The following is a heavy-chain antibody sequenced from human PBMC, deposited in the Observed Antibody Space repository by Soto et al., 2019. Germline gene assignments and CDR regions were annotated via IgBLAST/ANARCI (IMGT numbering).Heavy chain of an antibody. J-gene: IGHJ4*02. CDR3: ARGRALCSGGSCYPGYFDY. CDR1: GFTSSSYW. CDR2: IKQDGSEK. Sequence: EVQLVESGGGLVQPGGSLRLSCAASGFTSSSYWMSWVRQAPGKGLEWVANIKQDGSEKYYVDSVKGRFTISRDNAKNSLYLQMNSLRAEDTAVYYCARGRALCSGGSCYPGYFDYWGQGTLVTVSS. D-gene: IGHD2-15*01. V-gene: IGHV3-7*01.